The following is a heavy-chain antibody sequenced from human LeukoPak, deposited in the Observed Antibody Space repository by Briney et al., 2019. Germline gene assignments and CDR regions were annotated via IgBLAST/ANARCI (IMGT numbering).Heavy chain of an antibody. V-gene: IGHV4-38-2*02. D-gene: IGHD2-21*01. J-gene: IGHJ6*03. CDR2: IHHGGIT. Sequence: PETLSLTCTVSGHSITNDNYWGWIRQPPGKGLQWIGSIHHGGITYCNPSLESRVTISVDTSKNQFSLKLTSVTAADTAIFYCARVQTGAYCGGDCYSAGYYYYMDVWGKGTTVTVSS. CDR1: GHSITNDNY. CDR3: ARVQTGAYCGGDCYSAGYYYYMDV.